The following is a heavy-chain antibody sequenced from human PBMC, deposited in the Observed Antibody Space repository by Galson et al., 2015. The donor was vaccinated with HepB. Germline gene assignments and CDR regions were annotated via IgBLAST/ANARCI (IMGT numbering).Heavy chain of an antibody. J-gene: IGHJ4*02. CDR1: GGIFSNYA. Sequence: VKVSCKASGGIFSNYAISWVRQAPGQGLEWMGGVIPIFSRSNSAQRFQGRVTITADASTSTVYMELRSLRSEDTAVYYCARGSGSHTSMVRPFDYWGQGTLVTVSS. CDR3: ARGSGSHTSMVRPFDY. V-gene: IGHV1-69*13. CDR2: VIPIFSRS. D-gene: IGHD5-18*01.